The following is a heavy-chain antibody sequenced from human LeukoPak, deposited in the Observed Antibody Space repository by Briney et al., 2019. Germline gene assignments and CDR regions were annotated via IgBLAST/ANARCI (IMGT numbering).Heavy chain of an antibody. CDR3: ARGPLWFGESVYGMDV. D-gene: IGHD3-10*01. V-gene: IGHV1-2*02. J-gene: IGHJ6*02. CDR2: INPNSGGT. Sequence: ASVKVSCKASGNTFTGYYMHWVRQAPGQGLEWMGWINPNSGGTNYAQKFQGRVTMTRDTSISTAYMELSRLRSDDTAVYYCARGPLWFGESVYGMDVWGQGTTVTVSS. CDR1: GNTFTGYY.